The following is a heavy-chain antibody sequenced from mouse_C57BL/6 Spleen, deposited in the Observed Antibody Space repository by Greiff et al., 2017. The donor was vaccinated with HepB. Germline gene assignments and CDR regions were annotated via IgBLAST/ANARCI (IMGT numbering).Heavy chain of an antibody. CDR3: TTVVDY. V-gene: IGHV14-4*01. CDR1: GFNIKDDY. J-gene: IGHJ2*01. Sequence: VQLQQSGAELVRPGASVKLSCTASGFNIKDDYMHWVKQRPEQGLEWIGWIDPENTDTEYASKFQGKATITADASSNTANLQLTSLTSEDTAVYYCTTVVDYWGQGTTLTVSS. CDR2: IDPENTDT.